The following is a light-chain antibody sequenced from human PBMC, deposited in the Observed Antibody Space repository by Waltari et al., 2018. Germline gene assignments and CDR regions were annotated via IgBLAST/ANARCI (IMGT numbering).Light chain of an antibody. V-gene: IGLV2-8*01. CDR2: EVT. CDR3: TSYAGSKNV. CDR1: SSDVGAYHY. J-gene: IGLJ1*01. Sequence: QSALTQPPSASGSPGQSAPISCTGTSSDVGAYHYVSWYQQPPGKGPKRMIYEVTKRPPGVPDRFSGSKSGNTASLTVSGLQAEDEADYYCTSYAGSKNVFGTGTKVTVL.